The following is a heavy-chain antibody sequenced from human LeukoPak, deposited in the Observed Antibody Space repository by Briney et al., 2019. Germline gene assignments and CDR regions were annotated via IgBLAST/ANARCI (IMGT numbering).Heavy chain of an antibody. CDR3: ARALRVKFDY. J-gene: IGHJ4*02. V-gene: IGHV4-59*01. CDR1: GASISNFY. Sequence: SETLSLTCTVSGASISNFYWSWIRQPPGKGLEWIGEVYYSGTTKYNPSLKSRVTISVDASKYQFSLKLSSVTAADTAVYYCARALRVKFDYWGQGLLVTVS. D-gene: IGHD3-10*01. CDR2: VYYSGTT.